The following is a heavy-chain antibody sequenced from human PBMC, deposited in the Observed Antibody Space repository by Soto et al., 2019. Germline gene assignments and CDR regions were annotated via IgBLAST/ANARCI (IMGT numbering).Heavy chain of an antibody. Sequence: PSETLSLTCTVSGGSISNYYWSWIRQPPGKGLEWIGYFYYTGITNYNPSLKSRISMSVDTSKNQFSLKLSSVTAADTAVYYCARRGYSYGFNYWGQGTLVTVSS. CDR3: ARRGYSYGFNY. V-gene: IGHV4-59*12. J-gene: IGHJ4*02. CDR1: GGSISNYY. CDR2: FYYTGIT. D-gene: IGHD5-18*01.